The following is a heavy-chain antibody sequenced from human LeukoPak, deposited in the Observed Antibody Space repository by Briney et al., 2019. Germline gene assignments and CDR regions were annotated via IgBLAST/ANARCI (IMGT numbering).Heavy chain of an antibody. CDR3: TRVPIPTVTMMVVIWGPDAFDI. D-gene: IGHD3-22*01. CDR1: GFTFGDHA. V-gene: IGHV3-49*03. Sequence: PGGSLRLSCTTSGFTFGDHAVSWFRQAPGKGLEWVGFLRSKAYGGTTEYAASVKGRFTISRDDSKSTAYLQMNSLKSDDTAIYYCTRVPIPTVTMMVVIWGPDAFDIWGQGTMVTVSS. CDR2: LRSKAYGGTT. J-gene: IGHJ3*02.